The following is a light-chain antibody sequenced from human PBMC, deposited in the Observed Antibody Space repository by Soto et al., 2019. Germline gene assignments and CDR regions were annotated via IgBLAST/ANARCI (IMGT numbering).Light chain of an antibody. J-gene: IGKJ1*01. CDR1: QSVSSY. Sequence: IVLTQSPATLSLSPGERATLSCRASQSVSSYLAWYQQKPGQAPRLLIYDASNRATGIPARFSGSGSGTDFTLTISSLEPEDFAVYYCQQRSNWPRTFGQGIKVDIK. CDR3: QQRSNWPRT. V-gene: IGKV3-11*01. CDR2: DAS.